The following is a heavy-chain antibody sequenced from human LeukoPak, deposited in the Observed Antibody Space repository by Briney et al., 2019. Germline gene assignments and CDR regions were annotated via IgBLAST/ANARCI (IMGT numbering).Heavy chain of an antibody. D-gene: IGHD1-7*01. J-gene: IGHJ6*03. V-gene: IGHV3-23*01. CDR1: GFTFSSYA. CDR2: ISGSGGST. CDR3: AKGKRGGNYRGDYYYYYMDV. Sequence: GGSLRLSCAASGFTFSSYAMSWVRQAPGKGLEWVSAISGSGGSTYYADSVKGRFTISRDNSKNTLYLQMNSLRAEDTAVYYCAKGKRGGNYRGDYYYYYMDVWGKGTTVTVSS.